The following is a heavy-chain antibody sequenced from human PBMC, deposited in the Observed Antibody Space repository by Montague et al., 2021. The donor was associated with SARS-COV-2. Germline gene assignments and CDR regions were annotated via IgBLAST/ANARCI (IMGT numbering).Heavy chain of an antibody. V-gene: IGHV4-4*02. CDR3: ARAQKTVSGRLIPPYYFDF. D-gene: IGHD3-3*01. J-gene: IGHJ4*02. CDR2: IYHSGST. Sequence: SETLSLTCSVSGHSIWSSDWWTWVRQPPGKGLEWIGEIYHSGSTTYNPSLKSRVTISVDKSKNQFTLTLTSLTAADTAVYYCARAQKTVSGRLIPPYYFDFWGQGTLVTVSS. CDR1: GHSIWSSDW.